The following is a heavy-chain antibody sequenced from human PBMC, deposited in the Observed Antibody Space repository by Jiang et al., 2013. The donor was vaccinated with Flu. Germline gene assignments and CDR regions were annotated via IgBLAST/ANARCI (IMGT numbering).Heavy chain of an antibody. Sequence: SGAEVKKPGSSVKVSCKASGGTFSSYAISWVRQAPGQGLEWMGGIVPIFGTANYAQKFQGRVTITADESTSTAYMELSSLRSEDTAVYYCARVDLRERTMVAAYYYGMDVWGQGTTVTVSS. CDR1: GGTFSSYA. CDR2: IVPIFGTA. CDR3: ARVDLRERTMVAAYYYGMDV. D-gene: IGHD3-10*01. V-gene: IGHV1-69*01. J-gene: IGHJ6*02.